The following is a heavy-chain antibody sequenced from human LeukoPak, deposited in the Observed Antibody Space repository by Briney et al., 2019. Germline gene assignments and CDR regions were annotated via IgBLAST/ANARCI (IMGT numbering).Heavy chain of an antibody. Sequence: PSETLSLTCTVSGGSTTTYYWSWIRQSPGKGLEWIGYFSYTGSTVYNPSLKSRVTMSVDTSKNQFSLKLSSVTAADTAVYYCARSEGGNQLLMGGAFDIWGQGTMVTVSS. J-gene: IGHJ3*02. V-gene: IGHV4-59*12. CDR2: FSYTGST. D-gene: IGHD2-2*01. CDR1: GGSTTTYY. CDR3: ARSEGGNQLLMGGAFDI.